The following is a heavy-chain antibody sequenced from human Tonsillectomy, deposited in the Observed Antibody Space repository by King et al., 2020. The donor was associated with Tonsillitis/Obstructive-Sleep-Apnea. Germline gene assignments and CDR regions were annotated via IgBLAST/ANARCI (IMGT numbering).Heavy chain of an antibody. Sequence: VQLQQWGAGLLKPSETLSLTCAVYGGSFSGSYWSWIRQPPGKGLEWIGEINHSGSTNYNPSLKSRVTISVDTSKNQFSLKVSSVTAADTAVYYCARGEIVVVPAAQVYYYYMDVWGKGTTVTVSS. J-gene: IGHJ6*03. CDR1: GGSFSGSY. V-gene: IGHV4-34*01. D-gene: IGHD2-2*01. CDR2: INHSGST. CDR3: ARGEIVVVPAAQVYYYYMDV.